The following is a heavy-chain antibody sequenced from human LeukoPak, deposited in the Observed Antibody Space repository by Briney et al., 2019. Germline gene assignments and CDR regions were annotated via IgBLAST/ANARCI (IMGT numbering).Heavy chain of an antibody. CDR2: ISWNSGSI. J-gene: IGHJ6*03. Sequence: GGSLRLSCAASGFTFDDYAMHWVRQAPGKGLEWVPGISWNSGSIGYADSVKGRFTISRDNAKNSLYLQMNSLRAEDTALYYCAKVALRGCYYYYMDVWGKGTTVTISS. D-gene: IGHD4-17*01. CDR1: GFTFDDYA. CDR3: AKVALRGCYYYYMDV. V-gene: IGHV3-9*01.